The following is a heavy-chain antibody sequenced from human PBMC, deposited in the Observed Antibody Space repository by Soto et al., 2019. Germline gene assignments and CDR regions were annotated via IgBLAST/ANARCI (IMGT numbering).Heavy chain of an antibody. V-gene: IGHV3-23*01. Sequence: EVQLLESGGGLVQPGGSLRLSCAASGFSFSSYAMTWVRQAPGKGLECVSAFSDGGSNTYYTDSVKGRFTISRDNSKNPLFLQMNSLRAEDTAVYYCAILHSSSWYTGYYFDYWGQGTLVTVSS. J-gene: IGHJ4*02. CDR1: GFSFSSYA. D-gene: IGHD6-13*01. CDR2: FSDGGSNT. CDR3: AILHSSSWYTGYYFDY.